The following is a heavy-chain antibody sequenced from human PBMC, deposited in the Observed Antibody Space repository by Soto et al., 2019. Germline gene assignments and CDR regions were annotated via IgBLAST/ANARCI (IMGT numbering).Heavy chain of an antibody. CDR2: ISGSGGSS. CDR3: AKGSIEYSASVDY. V-gene: IGHV3-23*01. Sequence: EVQLLESGGGLIQPGGSLRLSCSASGFPFISYAIMWVRQAPGKGLEWVSVISGSGGSSYFADSAKGRFTISRDNSKNMLYLEMNSLRAEDTARYFCAKGSIEYSASVDYWGQGTLVIVSS. D-gene: IGHD5-12*01. CDR1: GFPFISYA. J-gene: IGHJ4*02.